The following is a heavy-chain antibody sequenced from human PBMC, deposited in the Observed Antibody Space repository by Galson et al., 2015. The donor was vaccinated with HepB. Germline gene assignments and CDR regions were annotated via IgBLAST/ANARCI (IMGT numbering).Heavy chain of an antibody. V-gene: IGHV1-2*02. D-gene: IGHD3-10*01. CDR3: ARDKGGSGYYDY. CDR1: GGTFTDYY. Sequence: SVKVSCKASGGTFTDYYMHWVRQAPGQGLEWMGWLNPNSGGTNYAQKFQGRVTMTRDTSISTAYMELSRLRSDDTAVYYCARDKGGSGYYDYWGQGTLVTVSS. J-gene: IGHJ4*02. CDR2: LNPNSGGT.